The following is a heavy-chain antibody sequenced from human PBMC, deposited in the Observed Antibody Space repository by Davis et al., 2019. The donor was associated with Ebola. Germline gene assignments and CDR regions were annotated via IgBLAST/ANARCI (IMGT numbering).Heavy chain of an antibody. CDR2: ISAYNGNT. Sequence: ASVKVSCKVSGFTLSELSMRWVRQAPGQGLEWMGWISAYNGNTNYAQKLQGRVTMTTDTSTNTAYMELSSLRSEDTAVYYCANGYSSSWDLDYWGQGTLVTVSS. V-gene: IGHV1-18*04. J-gene: IGHJ4*02. CDR3: ANGYSSSWDLDY. CDR1: GFTLSELS. D-gene: IGHD6-13*01.